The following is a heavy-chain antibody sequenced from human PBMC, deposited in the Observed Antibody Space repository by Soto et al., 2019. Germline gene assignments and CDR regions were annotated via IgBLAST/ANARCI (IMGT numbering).Heavy chain of an antibody. Sequence: SETLSLTCTVSGGSISSGGYYWSWIRQHPGKGLEWIGYIYYSGSTYYNPSLKSRVTISVDTSKNQFSLKLSSVTAADTAVYYCARVFDSSSSWYGGYFDLWGRGTLVTVSS. J-gene: IGHJ2*01. CDR3: ARVFDSSSSWYGGYFDL. CDR2: IYYSGST. CDR1: GGSISSGGYY. D-gene: IGHD6-13*01. V-gene: IGHV4-31*03.